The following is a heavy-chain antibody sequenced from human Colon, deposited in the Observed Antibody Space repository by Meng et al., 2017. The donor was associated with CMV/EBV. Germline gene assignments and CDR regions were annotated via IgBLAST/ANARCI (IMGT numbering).Heavy chain of an antibody. CDR3: ARGLYGSGRHQIDY. Sequence: QGQLKQWVAGLFKPSEPLSPTCAVYGGSFSGYYWSWIRQPPGKGLEWIGEINHSGSTNYNPSLKSRVTISVDTSKNQFSLKLSSVTAADTAVYYCARGLYGSGRHQIDYWGQGTLVTVSS. D-gene: IGHD3-10*01. V-gene: IGHV4-34*01. CDR1: GGSFSGYY. J-gene: IGHJ4*02. CDR2: INHSGST.